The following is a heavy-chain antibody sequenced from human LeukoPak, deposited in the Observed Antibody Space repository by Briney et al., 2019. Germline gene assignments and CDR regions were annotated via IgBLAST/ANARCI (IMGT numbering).Heavy chain of an antibody. CDR2: IIPIFGTA. CDR3: ASDTGYFDSTTLGY. CDR1: GGTFSSYA. J-gene: IGHJ4*02. Sequence: ASVKVSCKASGGTFSSYAISWVRQAPGQGLEWMGGIIPIFGTANYAQKFQGRVTITTDESTSTAYMELSSLRSEDTGVYYCASDTGYFDSTTLGYWGQGTLVTVSS. V-gene: IGHV1-69*05. D-gene: IGHD2/OR15-2a*01.